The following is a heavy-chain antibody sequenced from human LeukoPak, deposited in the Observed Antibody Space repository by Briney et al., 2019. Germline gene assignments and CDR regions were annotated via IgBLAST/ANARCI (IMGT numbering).Heavy chain of an antibody. CDR2: IYYSGST. D-gene: IGHD5-12*01. CDR3: ARAASEWLRLEGDWFDP. Sequence: KPSETLSLTCTVSGGSISSYYWSWIRQPPGKGLEWIGYIYYSGSTNYNPSLKSRVTISVDTSKNQFSLKLSSVTAADTAVYYCARAASEWLRLEGDWFDPWGQGTLVTVSS. CDR1: GGSISSYY. J-gene: IGHJ5*02. V-gene: IGHV4-59*12.